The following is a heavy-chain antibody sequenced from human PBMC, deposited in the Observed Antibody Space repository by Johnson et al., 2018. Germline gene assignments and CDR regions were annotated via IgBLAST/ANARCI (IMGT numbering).Heavy chain of an antibody. CDR1: GFTFSNYW. J-gene: IGHJ6*02. D-gene: IGHD5-18*01. V-gene: IGHV3-7*01. CDR3: ARALRGYRYGTGLDYSGMDV. Sequence: VQLVQSGGGLVQPGGSLRLSCAASGFTFSNYWMSWVRQAPGKGLEWVANIKEDGSEKYYVDSVKGRFTISRDNAKNSLYLQNNSLRAEDTAVYYCARALRGYRYGTGLDYSGMDVWGQGTTVPVS. CDR2: IKEDGSEK.